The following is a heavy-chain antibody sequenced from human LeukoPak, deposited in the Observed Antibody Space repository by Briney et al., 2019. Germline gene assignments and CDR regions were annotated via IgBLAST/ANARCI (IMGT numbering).Heavy chain of an antibody. V-gene: IGHV3-33*01. D-gene: IGHD3-10*01. J-gene: IGHJ4*02. CDR3: ARGSGSYYSIADY. Sequence: GGSLRLSCAASGFTFSSYGMYWVRQAPGKGLEWVATIWSDGSNEYYADSVKGRFTISRDNSKNTLYLQMNNLRAEDTAVYYCARGSGSYYSIADYWGQGTLVTVSS. CDR1: GFTFSSYG. CDR2: IWSDGSNE.